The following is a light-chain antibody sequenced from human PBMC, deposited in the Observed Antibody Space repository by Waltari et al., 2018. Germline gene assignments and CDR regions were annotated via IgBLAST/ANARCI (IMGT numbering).Light chain of an antibody. Sequence: QSAPSQPASVSGSPGQSITISCTGSSSDVGGYNYVSWYQQHPGKAPKLLIYEVSNRPSGVSNRFSGSKSGNTASLTISGLQAEDEADYYCSSYTSSSTVVFGEGTKVTVL. CDR2: EVS. CDR3: SSYTSSSTVV. J-gene: IGLJ2*01. CDR1: SSDVGGYNY. V-gene: IGLV2-14*01.